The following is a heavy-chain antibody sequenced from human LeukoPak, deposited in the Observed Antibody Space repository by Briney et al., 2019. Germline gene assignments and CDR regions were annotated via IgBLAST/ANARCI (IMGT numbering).Heavy chain of an antibody. V-gene: IGHV1-8*03. Sequence: ASVKVSCKASGYTFTSYGISWVRQATGQGLEWMGWMNPNSGNTGYAQKFQGRVTITRNTSISTAYMELSSLRSEDTAVYYCARAAVAVGSYYYYMDVWGKGTTVTVSS. CDR2: MNPNSGNT. CDR3: ARAAVAVGSYYYYMDV. CDR1: GYTFTSYG. J-gene: IGHJ6*03. D-gene: IGHD6-19*01.